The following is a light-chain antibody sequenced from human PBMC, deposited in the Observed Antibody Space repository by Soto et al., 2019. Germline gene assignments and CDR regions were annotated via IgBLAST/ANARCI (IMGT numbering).Light chain of an antibody. CDR3: SSYTRSSTYA. Sequence: QSVLTQPASVSGSPGQSIAISCTGTSSDVGGYNYVSWYQHHPAKAPKLMIYDVSNRPSGVSNRFSGSNSGNTASLTIFGLQAEDEADYYCSSYTRSSTYAFGTGTKVTVL. J-gene: IGLJ1*01. CDR2: DVS. V-gene: IGLV2-14*03. CDR1: SSDVGGYNY.